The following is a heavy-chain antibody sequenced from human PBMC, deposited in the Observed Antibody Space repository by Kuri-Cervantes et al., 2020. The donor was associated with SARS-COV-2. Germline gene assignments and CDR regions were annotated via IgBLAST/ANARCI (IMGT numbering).Heavy chain of an antibody. D-gene: IGHD3-22*01. Sequence: SETLSLTCTVSGGSISSGSYYWGWIRQPPGKGLEWIGSIYYSGSTYYNPSLKSRVTISVDTSKNQFSLKLSSVTAADTAVYYCARHPAPQAWVYYYDSSGYYPFDYWGQGTLVTVSS. V-gene: IGHV4-39*01. CDR1: GGSISSGSYY. CDR2: IYYSGST. J-gene: IGHJ4*02. CDR3: ARHPAPQAWVYYYDSSGYYPFDY.